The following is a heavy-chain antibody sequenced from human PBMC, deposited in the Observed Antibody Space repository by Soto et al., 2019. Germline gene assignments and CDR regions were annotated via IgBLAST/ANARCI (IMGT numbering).Heavy chain of an antibody. V-gene: IGHV4-34*01. CDR3: ARHIGKWGSDI. J-gene: IGHJ3*02. CDR1: GGSFSGYY. CDR2: INHTGGT. D-gene: IGHD7-27*01. Sequence: SETLSLTCAVSGGSFSGYYWSWIRQPPGKGLEWIGEINHTGGTNYNPSLKSRVTISADTSKNQFSLKLSSVTAADTAVYYCARHIGKWGSDIWGPGTMVTVSS.